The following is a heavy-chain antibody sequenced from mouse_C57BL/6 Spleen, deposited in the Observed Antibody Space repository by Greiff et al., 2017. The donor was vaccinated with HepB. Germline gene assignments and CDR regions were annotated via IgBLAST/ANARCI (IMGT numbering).Heavy chain of an antibody. J-gene: IGHJ4*01. CDR2: IRSKSNNYAT. D-gene: IGHD4-1*02. Sequence: EVKLVESGGGLVQPKGSLKLSCAASGFSFNTYAMNWVRQAPGKGLEWVAGIRSKSNNYATYYADSVKDRFTISRDDSESMLYLQMNNLKTEDTAMYYCVRHSNWDSMDYWGQGTSVTVSS. V-gene: IGHV10-1*01. CDR3: VRHSNWDSMDY. CDR1: GFSFNTYA.